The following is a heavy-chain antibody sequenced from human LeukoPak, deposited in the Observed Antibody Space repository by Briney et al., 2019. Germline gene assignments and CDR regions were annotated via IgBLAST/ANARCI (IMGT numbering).Heavy chain of an antibody. D-gene: IGHD1-26*01. CDR1: GGSISSYY. Sequence: PSETLSLTCTVSGGSISSYYWSWIRQPPGKGLEWIGYIYYSGSTNYNPSLKSRVTISVDTSKNQFSLKLSSVTAADTAVYYCARGVYSGSYYHNDHWGQGTLVTVSS. J-gene: IGHJ4*02. V-gene: IGHV4-59*01. CDR2: IYYSGST. CDR3: ARGVYSGSYYHNDH.